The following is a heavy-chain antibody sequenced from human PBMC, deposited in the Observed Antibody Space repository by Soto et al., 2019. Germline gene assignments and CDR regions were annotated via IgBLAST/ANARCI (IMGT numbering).Heavy chain of an antibody. D-gene: IGHD2-21*02. CDR1: GLTFNSYA. V-gene: IGHV3-23*01. CDR3: AKARGLFCGGDCFDAFDV. J-gene: IGHJ3*01. Sequence: EVQLLESGGGLVQPGGSLRLSCAASGLTFNSYAMTWVRQAPGRGLEWVSGVDGSGFTSYHADSVKGRFTISRDNSKNTLYLQMNSLRAADTAVYYCAKARGLFCGGDCFDAFDVWGQGAMVSVSS. CDR2: VDGSGFTS.